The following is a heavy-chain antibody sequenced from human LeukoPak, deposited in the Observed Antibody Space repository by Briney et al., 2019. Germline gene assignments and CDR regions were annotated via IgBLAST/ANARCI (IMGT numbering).Heavy chain of an antibody. CDR3: AKQSAGSAAWYSLHYDF. J-gene: IGHJ4*02. CDR2: VYGGGSGT. CDR1: GFTLSSYA. D-gene: IGHD6-13*01. Sequence: SGGSLRLSCAASGFTLSSYAMTWVRQAPGRGLEWVSSVYGGGSGTYYADSVKGRFTISRDNSKDTLYLQMNGLRAEDTAVYFCAKQSAGSAAWYSLHYDFWGQGTLVTVSS. V-gene: IGHV3-23*01.